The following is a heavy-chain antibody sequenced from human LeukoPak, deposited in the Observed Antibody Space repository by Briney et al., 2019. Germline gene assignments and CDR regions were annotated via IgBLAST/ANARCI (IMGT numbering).Heavy chain of an antibody. J-gene: IGHJ3*02. CDR3: ARDLVTVTKGFDI. V-gene: IGHV4-59*11. CDR1: ADSFSSHY. Sequence: SETLSLTCAVSADSFSSHYWTWIRQPPGKGLEWIGYISYIGSTNYNPSLKSRVTITIDTSKNQFSLKLSSVTAADTAVYYCARDLVTVTKGFDIWGQGTMVSVSS. D-gene: IGHD4-17*01. CDR2: ISYIGST.